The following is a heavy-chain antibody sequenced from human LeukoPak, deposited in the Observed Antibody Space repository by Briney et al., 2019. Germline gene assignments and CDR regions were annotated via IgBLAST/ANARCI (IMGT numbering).Heavy chain of an antibody. D-gene: IGHD3-3*01. J-gene: IGHJ4*02. CDR3: ARIPIWSGYYTGIWPYYFDY. Sequence: SETLSLTCAVFGYSISSGYYWGWIRQPPGKGLEWIGSIYHSGSTYYNPSLKSRVTISVDTSKNQFSLKLSSVTAADTAVYYCARIPIWSGYYTGIWPYYFDYWGQGTLVTVSS. CDR1: GYSISSGYY. CDR2: IYHSGST. V-gene: IGHV4-38-2*01.